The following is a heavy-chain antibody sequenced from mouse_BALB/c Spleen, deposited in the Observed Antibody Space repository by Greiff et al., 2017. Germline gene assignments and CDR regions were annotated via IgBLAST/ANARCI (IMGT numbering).Heavy chain of an antibody. V-gene: IGHV5-17*02. D-gene: IGHD1-2*01. CDR2: ISSGSSTI. CDR3: ARFTTATGAMDY. Sequence: EVHLVESGGGLVQPGGSRKLSCAASGFTFSSFGMHWVRQAPEKGLEWVAYISSGSSTIYYADTVKGRFTISRDNPKNTLFLQMTSLRSEDTAMYYCARFTTATGAMDYWGQGTSVTVSS. J-gene: IGHJ4*01. CDR1: GFTFSSFG.